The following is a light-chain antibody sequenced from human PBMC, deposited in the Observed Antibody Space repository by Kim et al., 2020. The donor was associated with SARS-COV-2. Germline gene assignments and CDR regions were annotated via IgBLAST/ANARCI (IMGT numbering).Light chain of an antibody. CDR2: ENS. V-gene: IGLV6-57*01. Sequence: NFMLTQPHSVSESPGKTVTISCTRSSGSIASNYVQWYQQRPGSSPTNVIYENSQRPSGVPDRFSGCIDSSSNSASLTISGLRTEDEADYYSQSYNTSIHWVFGGGTQLTV. CDR3: QSYNTSIHWV. J-gene: IGLJ3*02. CDR1: SGSIASNY.